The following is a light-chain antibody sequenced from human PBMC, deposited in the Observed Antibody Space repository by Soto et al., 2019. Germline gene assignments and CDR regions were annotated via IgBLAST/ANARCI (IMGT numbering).Light chain of an antibody. CDR3: SSYAGGNNFV. CDR1: SSDVGGHNY. Sequence: SALTQPPSASGSPGQSVTISCTGTSSDVGGHNYVSWYQKHPGKAPKLLIYDVIKRPSGVPHRFSGSKTGNTASLTVSGLQADDEAEYHCSSYAGGNNFVFGTGTKVTVL. J-gene: IGLJ1*01. CDR2: DVI. V-gene: IGLV2-8*01.